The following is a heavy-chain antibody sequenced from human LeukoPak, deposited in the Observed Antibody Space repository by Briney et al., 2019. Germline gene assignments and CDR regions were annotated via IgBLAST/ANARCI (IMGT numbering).Heavy chain of an antibody. Sequence: GGSLRLSCAASGFTFSSYSMNWVRQAPGKGLEWGSYISSSRSTIYYADSVKGGFTISRENAKNSLYLQMNIPVEEETGGYYCPRGRGTLIPIFGVVIHFHFWGQGTLVTVSS. V-gene: IGHV3-48*02. CDR3: PRGRGTLIPIFGVVIHFHF. J-gene: IGHJ4*02. CDR1: GFTFSSYS. D-gene: IGHD3-3*01. CDR2: ISSSRSTI.